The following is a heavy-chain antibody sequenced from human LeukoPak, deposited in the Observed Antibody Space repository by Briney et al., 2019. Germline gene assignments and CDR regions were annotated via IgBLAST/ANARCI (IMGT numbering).Heavy chain of an antibody. D-gene: IGHD3-9*01. CDR2: INSDGSST. CDR1: GFTFSTYW. V-gene: IGHV3-74*01. J-gene: IGHJ4*02. Sequence: PAGRSLRLSCAASGFTFSTYWMHWVRQAPGKGLVWVSRINSDGSSTTYADSVKGRFTISRDNAKNTLFLQMNSLRAEDMAVYYCARDRLAVMDYWGQGTLVTVSS. CDR3: ARDRLAVMDY.